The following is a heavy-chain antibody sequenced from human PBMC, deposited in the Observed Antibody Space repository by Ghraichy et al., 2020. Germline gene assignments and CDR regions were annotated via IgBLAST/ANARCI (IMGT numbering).Heavy chain of an antibody. CDR2: ISRQAYGGTT. Sequence: GGSLRLSCTGSGFSLGDYAVSWFRQAPGEGLEWVGFISRQAYGGTTDYAASVEGRFTISRDDSKTIAYLQMNSLKTEDTDVYYCTRVPSLRLNLMDYDILDYWGQGALVTVSS. V-gene: IGHV3-49*03. CDR3: TRVPSLRLNLMDYDILDY. CDR1: GFSLGDYA. J-gene: IGHJ4*02. D-gene: IGHD3-9*01.